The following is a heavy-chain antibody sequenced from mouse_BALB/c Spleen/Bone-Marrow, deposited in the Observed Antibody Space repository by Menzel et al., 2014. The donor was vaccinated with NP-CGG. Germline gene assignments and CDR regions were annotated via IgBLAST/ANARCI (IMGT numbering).Heavy chain of an antibody. D-gene: IGHD1-2*01. Sequence: VQLQQSGPELEKPGASVKISCKASGYSFTGYNINWVKQSNGKSLEWIGNIDPYSGGTTYNQQFKGKATLTVDKSSSTAYMEVEGLTSEDSALYFCSRGLYYGSFAYWGQGTLVTVSA. CDR1: GYSFTGYN. CDR2: IDPYSGGT. J-gene: IGHJ3*01. V-gene: IGHV1-42*01. CDR3: SRGLYYGSFAY.